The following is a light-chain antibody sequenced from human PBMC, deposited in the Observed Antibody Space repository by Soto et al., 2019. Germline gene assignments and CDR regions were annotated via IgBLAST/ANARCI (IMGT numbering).Light chain of an antibody. J-gene: IGLJ1*01. CDR1: SSDVGGYNS. CDR3: SSFTSDSTYV. Sequence: QSVLTQPASVSGSPGQSITISCTGTSSDVGGYNSVSWYRQDPGKAPKLMIYDVTNRPSGVSNRFYGSKSGNTASLTISGLQAEEEADYYCSSFTSDSTYVFGTGTQLTVL. CDR2: DVT. V-gene: IGLV2-14*01.